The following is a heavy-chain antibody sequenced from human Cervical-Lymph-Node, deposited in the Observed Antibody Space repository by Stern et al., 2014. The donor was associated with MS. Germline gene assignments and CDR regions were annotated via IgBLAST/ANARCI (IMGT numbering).Heavy chain of an antibody. V-gene: IGHV7-4-1*02. CDR3: ARLRVGDITRDY. J-gene: IGHJ4*02. D-gene: IGHD1-26*01. CDR1: GYTFTDYG. Sequence: DQLVESGSELKKPGTSVKVSCKTSGYTFTDYGINWVRQAPGQGLEWMGWINTNTGIPTYAQASTGRFVFSFDTSVSTAYLHISNLRADDTAVYFCARLRVGDITRDYWGLGTLVTVSP. CDR2: INTNTGIP.